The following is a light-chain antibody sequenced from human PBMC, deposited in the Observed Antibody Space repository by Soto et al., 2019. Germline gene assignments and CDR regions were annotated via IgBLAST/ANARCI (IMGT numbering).Light chain of an antibody. Sequence: QSVLTQPPSVSGAPGQRVTISCTGSSSNIGAGYDVHWYQQLPGTAPKLPIYGNSNRPSGVPDRFSGSKSGTSASLAITGLQAEDEADYYCQSYDSRLSGLSWVFGGGTKLTVL. CDR3: QSYDSRLSGLSWV. CDR1: SSNIGAGYD. J-gene: IGLJ3*02. V-gene: IGLV1-40*01. CDR2: GNS.